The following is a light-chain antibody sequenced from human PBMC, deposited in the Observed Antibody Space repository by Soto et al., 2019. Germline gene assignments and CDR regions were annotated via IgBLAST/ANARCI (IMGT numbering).Light chain of an antibody. CDR2: DAS. J-gene: IGKJ1*01. CDR1: QGIRTD. V-gene: IGKV1-6*01. Sequence: AVQMTQSPSSLSASVGDRVTITCRASQGIRTDLGWYQQTPGKAPKLLISDASSLQSGVPSRFSGSGSGADFTLTISSLQPEDSATYYCLQDYSYPRTFGQGTKVDIK. CDR3: LQDYSYPRT.